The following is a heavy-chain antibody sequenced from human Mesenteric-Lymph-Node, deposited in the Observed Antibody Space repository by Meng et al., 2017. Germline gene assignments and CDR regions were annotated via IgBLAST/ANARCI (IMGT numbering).Heavy chain of an antibody. D-gene: IGHD2-21*01. CDR3: ASFDHIPRRNYFDY. J-gene: IGHJ4*02. CDR2: IYHSGST. Sequence: VQRQESGPVLVKLSGTLSLTCAVSGGAISSSNWWSWVRQPPGKGLEWIGEIYHSGSTNYNPSLKSRVTISVDKSKNQFSLNLSSVTAADTAVYYCASFDHIPRRNYFDYWGQGTLVTVSS. CDR1: GGAISSSNW. V-gene: IGHV4-4*02.